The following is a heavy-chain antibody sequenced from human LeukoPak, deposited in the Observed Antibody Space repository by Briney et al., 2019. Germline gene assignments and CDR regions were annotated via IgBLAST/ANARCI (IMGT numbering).Heavy chain of an antibody. Sequence: SETLSLTCAAYGGSFSGYYWSWIRQPPGKGLEWIGEINHSGSTNYNPSLKSRVTISVDASKNQFSLKLSSVTAADTAVYYCARAVLRYFPYWGQGTLVTVSS. CDR3: ARAVLRYFPY. CDR2: INHSGST. CDR1: GGSFSGYY. D-gene: IGHD3-9*01. V-gene: IGHV4-34*01. J-gene: IGHJ4*02.